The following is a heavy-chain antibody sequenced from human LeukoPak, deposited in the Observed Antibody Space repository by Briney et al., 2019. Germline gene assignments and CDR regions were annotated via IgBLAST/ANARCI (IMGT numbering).Heavy chain of an antibody. V-gene: IGHV3-30*02. CDR2: IRYDGGNK. CDR1: GFTFSSYG. Sequence: GGSLRLSCAASGFTFSSYGMHWVRQAPGKGLEWVAFIRYDGGNKYYADSVKGRFTISGDNSKNTLYLQMNSLRAEDTAVYYCAKDLGDYVWGSYPAWGQGTLVTVSS. D-gene: IGHD3-16*02. CDR3: AKDLGDYVWGSYPA. J-gene: IGHJ5*02.